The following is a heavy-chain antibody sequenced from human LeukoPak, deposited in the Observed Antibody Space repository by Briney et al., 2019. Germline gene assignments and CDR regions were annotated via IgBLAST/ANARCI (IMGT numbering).Heavy chain of an antibody. CDR1: GFTFSSYA. CDR3: AKAGHDFWSGYSSWFDY. Sequence: GGPLRLSCAASGFTFSSYAMSWVRQAPGKGLEWVSAISGSGGSTYYADSVKGRFTISRDNSKNTLYLQMNSLRAEDTAVYYCAKAGHDFWSGYSSWFDYWGQGTLVTVSS. J-gene: IGHJ4*02. V-gene: IGHV3-23*01. D-gene: IGHD3-3*01. CDR2: ISGSGGST.